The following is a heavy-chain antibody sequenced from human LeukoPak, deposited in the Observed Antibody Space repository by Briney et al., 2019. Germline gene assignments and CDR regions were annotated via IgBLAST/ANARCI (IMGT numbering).Heavy chain of an antibody. V-gene: IGHV3-9*01. D-gene: IGHD1-26*01. CDR1: GFTFDDYA. Sequence: GGSLRLSCAASGFTFDDYAMHWVRQAPGKGLEWVSGISWNSGSIGYADPVKGRFTISRDNAKNSLYLQMNSLRAEDTALYYCAKASSGSYTINWFDPWGQGTLVTVSS. CDR3: AKASSGSYTINWFDP. J-gene: IGHJ5*02. CDR2: ISWNSGSI.